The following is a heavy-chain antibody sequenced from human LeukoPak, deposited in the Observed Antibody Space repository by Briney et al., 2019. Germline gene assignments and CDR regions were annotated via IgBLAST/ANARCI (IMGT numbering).Heavy chain of an antibody. CDR3: AKNNATVRYFQH. V-gene: IGHV1-8*01. J-gene: IGHJ1*01. CDR2: MNPNSGNT. CDR1: GYTFSSYD. D-gene: IGHD4-17*01. Sequence: ASVKVSCKASGYTFSSYDINWVRQATGQGLEWMRWMNPNSGNTGYAQKFQGRVTMTRNTSISTAYMELSSLRSEDTAVYYCAKNNATVRYFQHWGQGTLVTVSS.